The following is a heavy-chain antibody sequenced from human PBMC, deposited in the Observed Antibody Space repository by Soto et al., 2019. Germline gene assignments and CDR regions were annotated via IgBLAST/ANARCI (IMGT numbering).Heavy chain of an antibody. J-gene: IGHJ4*02. V-gene: IGHV3-13*01. CDR2: IGTTGDT. CDR1: GLTFSSYD. CDR3: ARESPYSGNFDY. Sequence: PGGSLRLSCAASGLTFSSYDMHWVRQATGKGLEWVSAIGTTGDTYYPVSVKGRFTISRENAKNSLYLQMNSLRAGDTAVYFCARESPYSGNFDYWGQGTLVTVSS. D-gene: IGHD1-26*01.